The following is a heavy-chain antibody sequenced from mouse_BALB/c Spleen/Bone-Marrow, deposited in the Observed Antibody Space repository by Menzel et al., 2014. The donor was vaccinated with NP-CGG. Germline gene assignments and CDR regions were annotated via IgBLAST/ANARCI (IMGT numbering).Heavy chain of an antibody. V-gene: IGHV3-1*02. CDR2: INCSGST. CDR1: GYYMTSGYS. CDR3: ARSDYASWFAY. D-gene: IGHD2-4*01. Sequence: RVHQSLPDVTTPAHSLSLTCTFTGYYMTSGYSLHGFRQFPGYKLKWIGSINCSGSTNHNPTVKGRISITRATSKTQFFLQLNSVTTEATATYYCARSDYASWFAYWGQGTLVTVSA. J-gene: IGHJ3*01.